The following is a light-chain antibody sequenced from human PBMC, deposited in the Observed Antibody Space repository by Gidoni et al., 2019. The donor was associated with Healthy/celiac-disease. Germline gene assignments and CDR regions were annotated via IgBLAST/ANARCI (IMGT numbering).Light chain of an antibody. CDR3: QQYGSMWT. CDR2: GAS. CDR1: QSVSSSY. Sequence: DIVLTHSPGTLSLSPGERATLSCRASQSVSSSYLAWYQQKPGQAPRLLIYGASSRATGIPDRFSGSGSGTDFTLTISRLEPEDFAVYYCQQYGSMWTFGQGTKVEIK. V-gene: IGKV3-20*01. J-gene: IGKJ1*01.